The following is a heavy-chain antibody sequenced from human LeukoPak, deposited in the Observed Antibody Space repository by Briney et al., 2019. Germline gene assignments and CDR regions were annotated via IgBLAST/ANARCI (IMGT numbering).Heavy chain of an antibody. J-gene: IGHJ4*02. D-gene: IGHD6-13*01. CDR3: AKSWSLFDY. CDR2: INSDGSWT. V-gene: IGHV3-74*01. Sequence: PGGSLRLSCAASGNYWMHWVRQAPGKGLVWVSHINSDGSWTSYADSVKGRFTISRDNSKNTLYLQMNSLRAEDTAVYYCAKSWSLFDYWGQGTLVTVSS. CDR1: GNYW.